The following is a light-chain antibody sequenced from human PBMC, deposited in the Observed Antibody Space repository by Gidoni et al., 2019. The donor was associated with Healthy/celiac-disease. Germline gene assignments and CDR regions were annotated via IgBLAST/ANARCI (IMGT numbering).Light chain of an antibody. Sequence: DIQMTQSPSTLSASVGDRVTITCRASQSISSWLAWYQPKPGKAPKLLIYKASSLESGVPSRFSGSRSGTEFTLTISSLQPDDFATYYCQQYNSYPVTFXQXTKLEIK. CDR3: QQYNSYPVT. CDR2: KAS. J-gene: IGKJ2*01. V-gene: IGKV1-5*03. CDR1: QSISSW.